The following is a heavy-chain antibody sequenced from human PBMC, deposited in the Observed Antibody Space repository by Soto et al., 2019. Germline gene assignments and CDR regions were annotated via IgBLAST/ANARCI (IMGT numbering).Heavy chain of an antibody. Sequence: SETLSLTCAVYGGSFSGYYWSWIHQPPGKGLEWIGEINHSGSTNYNPSLKSRVTISVDTSKNQFSLKLSSVTAADTAVYYCARSGVHDILTGYYNGAFDIWGQGTMVTVSS. CDR1: GGSFSGYY. CDR3: ARSGVHDILTGYYNGAFDI. CDR2: INHSGST. J-gene: IGHJ3*02. D-gene: IGHD3-9*01. V-gene: IGHV4-34*01.